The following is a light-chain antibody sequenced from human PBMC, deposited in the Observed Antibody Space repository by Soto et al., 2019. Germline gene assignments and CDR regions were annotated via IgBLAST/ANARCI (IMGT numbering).Light chain of an antibody. CDR1: QSSTSTS. CDR3: QQYAGSPIT. Sequence: ELVLTQSPGTPSLSPGDRAPLSCRASQSSTSTSLAWYQQKPGQAPRLLIYGASTRATGIPDRFSGSGSGTDFTLTITRLEPEDFAVYSCQQYAGSPITFGQG. V-gene: IGKV3-20*01. J-gene: IGKJ5*01. CDR2: GAS.